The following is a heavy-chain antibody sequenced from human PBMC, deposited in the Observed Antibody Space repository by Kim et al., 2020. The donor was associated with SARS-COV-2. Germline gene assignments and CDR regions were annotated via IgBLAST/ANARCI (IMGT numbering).Heavy chain of an antibody. CDR2: IYPGDSDT. D-gene: IGHD3-16*01. V-gene: IGHV5-51*01. CDR3: ATSLCYDYVWGSLFYDAFDI. CDR1: GYSFTSYW. Sequence: GESLKISCKGSGYSFTSYWIGWVRQMPGKGLEWMGIIYPGDSDTRYSPSFQGQVTISADKSISTAYLQWSSLKASDTAMYYCATSLCYDYVWGSLFYDAFDIWGQGTMVTVSS. J-gene: IGHJ3*02.